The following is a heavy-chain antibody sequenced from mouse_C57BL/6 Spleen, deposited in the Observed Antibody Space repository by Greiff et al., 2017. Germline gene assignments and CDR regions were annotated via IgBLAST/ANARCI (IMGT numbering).Heavy chain of an antibody. CDR1: GYTFTDYY. J-gene: IGHJ4*01. V-gene: IGHV1-26*01. CDR3: ARRGVATEDAMDY. D-gene: IGHD1-1*02. CDR2: INPNNGGT. Sequence: VQLQQSGPELVKPGASVKISCKASGYTFTDYYMNWVKQSHGKSLEWIGDINPNNGGTSYNQKFKGKATLTVDKSSSTAYMELRSLTSEDSAVYYCARRGVATEDAMDYWGQGTSVTVSS.